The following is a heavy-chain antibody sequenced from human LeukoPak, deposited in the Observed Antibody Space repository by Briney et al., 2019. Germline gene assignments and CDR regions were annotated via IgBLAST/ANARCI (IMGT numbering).Heavy chain of an antibody. CDR1: GFTFSSYG. D-gene: IGHD1-26*01. V-gene: IGHV3-23*01. Sequence: GGTLRLSCAASGFTFSSYGMSWVRQAPGKGLEWVSAISGSGGSTYYADSVKGRFTISRDNSKNTLYLQMNSLRAEDTAVYYCAKEPPWELPAAYYFDYWGQGTLVTVSS. CDR3: AKEPPWELPAAYYFDY. CDR2: ISGSGGST. J-gene: IGHJ4*02.